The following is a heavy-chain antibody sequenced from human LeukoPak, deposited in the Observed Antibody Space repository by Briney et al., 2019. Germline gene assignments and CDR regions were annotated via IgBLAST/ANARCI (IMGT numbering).Heavy chain of an antibody. V-gene: IGHV4-59*08. J-gene: IGHJ6*02. CDR2: IYYSGST. D-gene: IGHD6-13*01. CDR1: GGSISSYY. Sequence: SETLSLTCTVSGGSISSYYWSWIRQPPGKGLEWIGYIYYSGSTNYNPSLKSRVTISVDTSKNQFSLKLSSVTAADTAVYYCARQTGEQQLVSNGMDVWGQGTTVTVSS. CDR3: ARQTGEQQLVSNGMDV.